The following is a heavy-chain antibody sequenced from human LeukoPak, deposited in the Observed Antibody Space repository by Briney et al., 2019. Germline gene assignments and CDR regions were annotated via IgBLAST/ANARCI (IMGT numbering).Heavy chain of an antibody. CDR3: ANLGATGVPDVIGY. CDR1: GFTFSSYA. Sequence: HPGGSLRLSCAASGFTFSSYAMTWVRQTPAKGLEWVSTISGSGEYTYYPDSVKGRFTISRDNSKNTLYLQMNSLRAEDTAVYYCANLGATGVPDVIGYWGQGTLVTVSS. D-gene: IGHD1-26*01. V-gene: IGHV3-23*01. J-gene: IGHJ4*02. CDR2: ISGSGEYT.